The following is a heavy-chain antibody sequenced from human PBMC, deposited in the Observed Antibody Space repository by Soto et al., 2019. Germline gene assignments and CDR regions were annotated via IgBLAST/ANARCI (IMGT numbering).Heavy chain of an antibody. CDR3: ARSGDYVGYHFDS. J-gene: IGHJ4*02. CDR1: GGSISSENYY. V-gene: IGHV4-30-4*01. D-gene: IGHD4-17*01. Sequence: QVQLQESGPGLVKPSQTLSLTCTVSGGSISSENYYWSWIRQPPGKGLKWIGYIYYSGTTYYNPSLTSRVTISVDTSKNQFSLKLSSVTAAVTAVYYCARSGDYVGYHFDSWGQGTLVTVSS. CDR2: IYYSGTT.